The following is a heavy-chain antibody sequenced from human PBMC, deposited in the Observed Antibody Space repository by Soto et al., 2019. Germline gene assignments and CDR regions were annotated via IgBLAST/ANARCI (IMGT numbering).Heavy chain of an antibody. CDR1: GFTFATYA. CDR3: AKENGGTYYFFDY. D-gene: IGHD1-26*01. V-gene: IGHV3-23*01. Sequence: GGSLRLSCAASGFTFATYAMSWVRQAPGKGLEWVSTVGSSGSDTYYADSVKGRVTISRDNSKNTLYLHMNSLGAEDTTLYYCAKENGGTYYFFDYWGRGTLVTVSS. CDR2: VGSSGSDT. J-gene: IGHJ4*02.